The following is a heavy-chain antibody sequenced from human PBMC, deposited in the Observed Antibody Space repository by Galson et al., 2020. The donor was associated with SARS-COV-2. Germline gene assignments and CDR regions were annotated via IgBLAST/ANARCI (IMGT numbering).Heavy chain of an antibody. CDR1: GYTLTELS. J-gene: IGHJ5*02. CDR2: FDPEDGET. CDR3: ATGPIFGSTNWFDP. V-gene: IGHV1-24*01. D-gene: IGHD3-3*02. Sequence: GESLKISCKVSGYTLTELSMYWVRQAPGKGLEWMGGFDPEDGETIYAQKFQGRVTMTEDTSTDTAYMELSSLRSEDTAVYYCATGPIFGSTNWFDPWGQGTLVTVSS.